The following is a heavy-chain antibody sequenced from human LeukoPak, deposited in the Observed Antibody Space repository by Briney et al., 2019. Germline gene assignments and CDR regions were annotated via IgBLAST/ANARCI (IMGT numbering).Heavy chain of an antibody. CDR3: TRARVATDLYYYYGMDV. CDR1: GFTFGDYA. CDR2: IRSKAYGGTT. Sequence: GGSLRLSCTASGFTFGDYAMSWFRQAPGKGLEWVGFIRSKAYGGTTEYAASVKGRFTISRDDSKSIAYLQMNSLKTEDTAVYYCTRARVATDLYYYYGMDVWGQGTTVTVSS. J-gene: IGHJ6*02. V-gene: IGHV3-49*03. D-gene: IGHD5-12*01.